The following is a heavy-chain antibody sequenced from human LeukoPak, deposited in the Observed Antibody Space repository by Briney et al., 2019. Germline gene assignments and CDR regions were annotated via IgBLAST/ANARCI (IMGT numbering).Heavy chain of an antibody. V-gene: IGHV5-51*01. CDR3: ARQRLPYSSSWYYYYAMDV. CDR1: GYSFTNYW. CDR2: IYPGDSET. D-gene: IGHD6-13*01. Sequence: GESLKISCKGSGYSFTNYWFGWVRQMPGKGLEWMGIIYPGDSETRYSPSFQGQVTISADKSISTAYLQWSSLQASDTAIYYCARQRLPYSSSWYYYYAMDVWGQGTTVTVSS. J-gene: IGHJ6*02.